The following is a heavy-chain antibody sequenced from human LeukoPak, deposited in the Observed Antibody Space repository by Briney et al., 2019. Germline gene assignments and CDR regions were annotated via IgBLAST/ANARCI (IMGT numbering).Heavy chain of an antibody. Sequence: ASETLSLTCTVSGGSISSYYWSWIRQPPGKGLDWIGYIYYTGSTNYNPSLKSRVTLSVDTSKNQFSLKLSSVTAADTAVYYCARSGRGLATRFDPWGQGILVTVSS. D-gene: IGHD1-26*01. J-gene: IGHJ5*02. CDR1: GGSISSYY. CDR3: ARSGRGLATRFDP. CDR2: IYYTGST. V-gene: IGHV4-59*13.